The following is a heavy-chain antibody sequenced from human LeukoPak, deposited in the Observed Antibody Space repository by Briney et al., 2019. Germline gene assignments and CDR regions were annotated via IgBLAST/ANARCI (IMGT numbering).Heavy chain of an antibody. Sequence: PGGSLRLSCAASGFTFSSYEMNWVRQAPGKGLEWVSFISSSGTTIYYADSVKGRFTISRDNAKNSLYLQMNSLRAEDTAVYYCARNPPPLGAFYYGSGSYFYYWGQGTLVTASS. D-gene: IGHD3-10*01. V-gene: IGHV3-48*03. CDR1: GFTFSSYE. CDR2: ISSSGTTI. J-gene: IGHJ4*02. CDR3: ARNPPPLGAFYYGSGSYFYY.